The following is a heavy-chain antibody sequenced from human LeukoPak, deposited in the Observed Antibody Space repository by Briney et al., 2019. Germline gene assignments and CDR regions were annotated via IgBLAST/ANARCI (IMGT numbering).Heavy chain of an antibody. CDR3: AGRPTGYSSGYIH. CDR2: ISGSAHKI. Sequence: GGSLRLSCAASGFTFRNYVIHWVRQAPEKGLDWVSVISGSAHKIRYADSVKGRFTISRDNSENIVYLQMNNLRVEDTAVYYCAGRPTGYSSGYIHWGQGTLVTVSS. J-gene: IGHJ4*02. CDR1: GFTFRNYV. V-gene: IGHV3-23*01. D-gene: IGHD5-18*01.